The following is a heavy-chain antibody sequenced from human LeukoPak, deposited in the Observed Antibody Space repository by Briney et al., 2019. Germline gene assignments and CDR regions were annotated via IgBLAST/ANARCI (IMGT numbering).Heavy chain of an antibody. D-gene: IGHD1-26*01. CDR3: ARGEWDYMSWGYYYYMDV. Sequence: SETLSLTCTVSGGSISSYYWSWIRQPAGKGLEWIGRIYTSGSTNYNPSLKSRVTMSVDTSKNQFSLKLSSVTAADTAVYYCARGEWDYMSWGYYYYMDVWGKGTTVTVSS. V-gene: IGHV4-4*07. CDR1: GGSISSYY. J-gene: IGHJ6*03. CDR2: IYTSGST.